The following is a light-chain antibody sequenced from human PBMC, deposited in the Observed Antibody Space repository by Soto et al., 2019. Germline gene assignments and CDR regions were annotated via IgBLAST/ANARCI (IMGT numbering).Light chain of an antibody. CDR1: QSVSTRS. CDR3: QQYDSSPRT. Sequence: EIVLTQSPGTLSLSPGERATLSCRASQSVSTRSLAWYQQKPSPAPRLLISGASSRAADIPDRFSGSGSGTDFTLTINRLEPEDFAVYYCQQYDSSPRTFGQGTKVDIK. CDR2: GAS. J-gene: IGKJ1*01. V-gene: IGKV3-20*01.